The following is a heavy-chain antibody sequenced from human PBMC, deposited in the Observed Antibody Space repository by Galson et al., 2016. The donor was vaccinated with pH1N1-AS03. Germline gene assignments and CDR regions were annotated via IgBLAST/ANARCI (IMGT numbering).Heavy chain of an antibody. CDR3: ARDPRGPCSSATCATTYYFGMDV. D-gene: IGHD1-26*01. Sequence: SVKVSCKASGYIFTGFYVHWVRQAPGQGLEWMGWINPNSGVTNYAQKFQAWVTMTGDTSISTAYMELYGLKSDDTAVYYCARDPRGPCSSATCATTYYFGMDVWGQGTTVIVSS. J-gene: IGHJ6*02. CDR2: INPNSGVT. V-gene: IGHV1-2*04. CDR1: GYIFTGFY.